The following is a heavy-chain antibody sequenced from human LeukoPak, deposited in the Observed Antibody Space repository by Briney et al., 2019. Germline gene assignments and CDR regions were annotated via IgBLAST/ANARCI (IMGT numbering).Heavy chain of an antibody. V-gene: IGHV3-21*04. D-gene: IGHD3-3*01. CDR3: ARGAPDFWSGYYNY. CDR2: ISSSRSYI. Sequence: GGSLRLSCAASGFTVSCYSMNWVRQAPGKGLEWVSSISSSRSYIYYADPVKGRFTISRDNAKNSLYLQMNSLRAEDTAVYYCARGAPDFWSGYYNYWGQGTLVTVSS. CDR1: GFTVSCYS. J-gene: IGHJ4*02.